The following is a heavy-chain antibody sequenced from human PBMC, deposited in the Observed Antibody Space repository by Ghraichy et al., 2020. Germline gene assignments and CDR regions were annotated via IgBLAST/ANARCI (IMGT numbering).Heavy chain of an antibody. CDR1: GFTVSSNY. J-gene: IGHJ6*02. Sequence: GGSLRLSCAASGFTVSSNYMSWVRQAPGKGLEWVSVIYSGGSTYYADSVKGRFTISRDNSKNTLYLQMNSLRAEDTAVYYCAREPADYGGNSGDDYGMDVWGQGTTVTVSS. CDR3: AREPADYGGNSGDDYGMDV. V-gene: IGHV3-53*01. D-gene: IGHD4-23*01. CDR2: IYSGGST.